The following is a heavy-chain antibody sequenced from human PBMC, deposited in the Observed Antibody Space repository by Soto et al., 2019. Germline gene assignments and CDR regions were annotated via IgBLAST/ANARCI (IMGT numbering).Heavy chain of an antibody. J-gene: IGHJ4*02. CDR3: ARPGYYDSSGYYYVGGFDY. D-gene: IGHD3-22*01. CDR2: IIPIFGTA. V-gene: IGHV1-69*13. CDR1: GGTFSSYA. Sequence: SVKVSCKASGGTFSSYAISWVRQAPGQGLEWMGGIIPIFGTANYAQKFQGRVTITADESTSTAYMELSSLRSEDTAVYYCARPGYYDSSGYYYVGGFDYWGQGTLVTVSS.